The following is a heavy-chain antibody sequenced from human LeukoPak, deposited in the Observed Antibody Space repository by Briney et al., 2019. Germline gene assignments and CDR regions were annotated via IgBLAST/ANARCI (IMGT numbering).Heavy chain of an antibody. CDR1: GPSFTTNW. Sequence: GASLKISCQGSGPSFTTNWIAWVRQLPGKGLEWMGTIYPGDSDTRYSPSFRGQVTISADKSISTTYLQWSSLKASDTAMYYCARHYASGTYYNPLGYWGQGTLVTVSS. CDR3: ARHYASGTYYNPLGY. D-gene: IGHD3-10*01. V-gene: IGHV5-51*01. CDR2: IYPGDSDT. J-gene: IGHJ4*02.